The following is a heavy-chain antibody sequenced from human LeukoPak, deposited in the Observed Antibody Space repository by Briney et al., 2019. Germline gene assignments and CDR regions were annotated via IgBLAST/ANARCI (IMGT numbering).Heavy chain of an antibody. CDR2: ISSSGSTI. Sequence: PGGSLRLSCAASGFTFSDYYMSWIRQAPGKGLEWVSYISSSGSTIYYADSVKGRFTISRDNAKNSLYLQMNSLRAEDTAVYYCARLLNYYDSSGYYWRWFDPWGQGTLVTVSS. J-gene: IGHJ5*02. CDR3: ARLLNYYDSSGYYWRWFDP. CDR1: GFTFSDYY. V-gene: IGHV3-11*04. D-gene: IGHD3-22*01.